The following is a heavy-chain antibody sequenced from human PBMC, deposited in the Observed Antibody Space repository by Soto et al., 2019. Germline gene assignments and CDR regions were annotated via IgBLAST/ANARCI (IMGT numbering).Heavy chain of an antibody. J-gene: IGHJ4*02. CDR1: GFTFSSYG. CDR2: ISYDGSNK. CDR3: AKDEVFTMIVGLADY. Sequence: QVQLVESGGGVVQPRRSLRLSCAASGFTFSSYGMHWVRQAPGKGLEWVAVISYDGSNKYYADSVKGRFTISRDNSKNTLYLQMNSLRAEDTAVYYCAKDEVFTMIVGLADYWGQGTLVTVSS. V-gene: IGHV3-30*18. D-gene: IGHD3-22*01.